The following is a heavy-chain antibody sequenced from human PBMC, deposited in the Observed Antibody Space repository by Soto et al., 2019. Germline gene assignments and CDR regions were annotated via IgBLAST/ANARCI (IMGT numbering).Heavy chain of an antibody. V-gene: IGHV4-31*03. J-gene: IGHJ4*02. CDR3: ARDAAVPGYCSCGSCFEIRVFDY. Sequence: QVQLQESGPGLVKPSQTLSLTCTVSGGSISSGGYYWSWIRQHPGKGLEWIGYIYYSGSTYYNPSLKSRVTISVDTSKNQFSLKLSSVTAADTAVYYCARDAAVPGYCSCGSCFEIRVFDYWGQGTLVTVSS. D-gene: IGHD2-15*01. CDR2: IYYSGST. CDR1: GGSISSGGYY.